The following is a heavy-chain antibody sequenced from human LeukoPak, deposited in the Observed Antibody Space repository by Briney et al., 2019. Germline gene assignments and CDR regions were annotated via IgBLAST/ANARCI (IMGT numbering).Heavy chain of an antibody. D-gene: IGHD4-23*01. CDR3: AKDLRWTWDY. CDR2: IYSGGST. V-gene: IGHV3-53*01. J-gene: IGHJ4*02. CDR1: GFTVSSNY. Sequence: QSGGSLRLSCAASGFTVSSNYMSWVRQAPGKGLEWVSVIYSGGSTYYADSVKGRFTISRGNSKNTLYLQMNSLRAEDTAVYYCAKDLRWTWDYWGQGTLVTVSS.